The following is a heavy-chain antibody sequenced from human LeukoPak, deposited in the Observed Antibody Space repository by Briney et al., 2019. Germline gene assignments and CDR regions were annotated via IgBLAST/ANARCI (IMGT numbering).Heavy chain of an antibody. CDR2: IRSDGSNK. Sequence: GGSLRLSCAVSGFPFSIYEMNWIRQAPGRGLEWVAFIRSDGSNKDYADSVKGRFTISRDNSKNTLYLQMNSLRVEDTGVYYCATLSLNWNYNHYFDFWGQGTLVTISS. D-gene: IGHD1-7*01. J-gene: IGHJ4*02. V-gene: IGHV3-30*02. CDR1: GFPFSIYE. CDR3: ATLSLNWNYNHYFDF.